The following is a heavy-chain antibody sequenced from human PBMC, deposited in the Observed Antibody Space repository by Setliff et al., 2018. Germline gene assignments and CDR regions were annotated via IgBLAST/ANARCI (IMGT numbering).Heavy chain of an antibody. V-gene: IGHV4-30-4*02. CDR1: GGSISSGDYY. J-gene: IGHJ4*02. Sequence: SETLSLTCTVSGGSISSGDYYWSWIRQPPGKGLEWIGYIYSSGSTYYNPSLKSRVSISVDTSKNQFSLKLSSVTAADTAVYYCARGGGNSVYWGQGTLVTVSS. CDR2: IYSSGST. D-gene: IGHD2-21*02. CDR3: ARGGGNSVY.